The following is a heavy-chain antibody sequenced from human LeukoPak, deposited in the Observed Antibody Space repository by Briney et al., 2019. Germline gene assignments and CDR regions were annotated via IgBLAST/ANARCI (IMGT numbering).Heavy chain of an antibody. V-gene: IGHV1-69*05. D-gene: IGHD2-15*01. Sequence: SVKVSCKASGGTFSSYAISWVRQAPGQGLEWMGGIIPIFGTANYAQKFQGRVTMTRNTSISTAYMELSSLRSEDTAVYYCAREAVVPYYYYMDVWGKGTTVTVSS. J-gene: IGHJ6*03. CDR1: GGTFSSYA. CDR3: AREAVVPYYYYMDV. CDR2: IIPIFGTA.